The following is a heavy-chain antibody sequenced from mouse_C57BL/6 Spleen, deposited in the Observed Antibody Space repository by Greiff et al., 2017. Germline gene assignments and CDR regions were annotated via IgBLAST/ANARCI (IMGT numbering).Heavy chain of an antibody. D-gene: IGHD1-1*01. Sequence: EVKLVESGGGLVKPGGSLKLSCAASGFTFSSYAMSWVRQTPEKRLEWVATISDGGSYTYYPDNVKGRFTISRDNAKNNLYLQMSHLKSEDTAMYYCAREGTVLYWYFGVWGTGTTVTVSS. V-gene: IGHV5-4*01. J-gene: IGHJ1*03. CDR3: AREGTVLYWYFGV. CDR1: GFTFSSYA. CDR2: ISDGGSYT.